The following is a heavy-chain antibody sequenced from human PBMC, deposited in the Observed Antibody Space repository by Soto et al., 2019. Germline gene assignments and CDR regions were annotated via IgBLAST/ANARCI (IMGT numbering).Heavy chain of an antibody. CDR3: VRDATYGYSDY. J-gene: IGHJ4*02. CDR1: VYTFTSYD. Sequence: ASVKVSCKASVYTFTSYDISWVRQAPGQGLERMEWISTYSDNTNYAQKLQGRVTMTTDTSTSTAYMELRSLRSDDTAVYYCVRDATYGYSDYWGQGTLVTVSS. CDR2: ISTYSDNT. D-gene: IGHD3-10*01. V-gene: IGHV1-18*01.